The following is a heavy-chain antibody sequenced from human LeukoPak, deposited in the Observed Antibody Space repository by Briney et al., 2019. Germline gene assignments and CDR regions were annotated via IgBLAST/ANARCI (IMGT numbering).Heavy chain of an antibody. CDR2: IYHSGST. J-gene: IGHJ6*03. Sequence: PSETLSLTCTVSGYSISSGYYWGWIRQPPGRGLEWIGSIYHSGSTNYNSSLKSRVTISVDKSKNQFSLKLNSVTAADTAVYYCARVVGANRDYYYYQMDVWGKGTTVTVSS. V-gene: IGHV4-38-2*02. CDR1: GYSISSGYY. D-gene: IGHD1-26*01. CDR3: ARVVGANRDYYYYQMDV.